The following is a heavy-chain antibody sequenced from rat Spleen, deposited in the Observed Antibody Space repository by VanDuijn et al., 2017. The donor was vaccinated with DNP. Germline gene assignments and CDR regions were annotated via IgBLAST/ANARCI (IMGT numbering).Heavy chain of an antibody. V-gene: IGHV3-1*01. CDR3: ARGLNYGGYIYSWYFDF. CDR1: GYSIPSNY. Sequence: EVQLQESGPGLVKPSQSLSLTCSVTGYSIPSNYWGWIGKFPGNKMEYLGYISYSGGTNYNPFLKSRISITRDTSKNQFFLHLNSLTTEDTATYYCARGLNYGGYIYSWYFDFWGPGTMVTVSS. J-gene: IGHJ1*01. D-gene: IGHD1-11*01. CDR2: ISYSGGT.